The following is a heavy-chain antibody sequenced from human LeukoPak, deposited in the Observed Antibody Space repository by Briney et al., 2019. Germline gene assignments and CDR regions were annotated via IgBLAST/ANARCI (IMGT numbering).Heavy chain of an antibody. Sequence: GGSLRLSCAASGFTFSDYYMNWIRQAPGKGLEWVSYISSSSSHTKYADSVKGRFTISRDNARNSLFLQMNSLRAEDTAVYYCARDNYDSSGYYFDWGQGTLVTVSS. CDR3: ARDNYDSSGYYFD. J-gene: IGHJ4*02. CDR2: ISSSSSHT. D-gene: IGHD3-22*01. V-gene: IGHV3-11*06. CDR1: GFTFSDYY.